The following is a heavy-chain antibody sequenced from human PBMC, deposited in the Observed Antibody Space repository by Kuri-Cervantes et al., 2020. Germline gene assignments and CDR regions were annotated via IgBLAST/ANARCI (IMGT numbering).Heavy chain of an antibody. J-gene: IGHJ4*02. Sequence: ASVKVSCKASGYTFTGYYMHWVRQAPGRGLEWMGWINPNSGGTNYAQKFQGWVTMTRDTSISTAYMELSRLRSDDTAVYYCARAEAGIAAAGLVDYWGQGTLVTVSS. V-gene: IGHV1-2*04. D-gene: IGHD6-13*01. CDR2: INPNSGGT. CDR1: GYTFTGYY. CDR3: ARAEAGIAAAGLVDY.